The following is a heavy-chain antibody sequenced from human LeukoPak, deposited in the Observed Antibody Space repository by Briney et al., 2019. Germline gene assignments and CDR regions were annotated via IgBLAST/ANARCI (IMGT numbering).Heavy chain of an antibody. V-gene: IGHV3-23*01. CDR1: GFTFNSYA. Sequence: GGSLRLSCAASGFTFNSYAMSWVRQAPGKGLEWVSGISGSGGNTYYADPVKGRFTISRDNSRNTLYLQMNSLTAEDTAVYYCAKSRGYSNTSPFDYWGQGTLVAVSS. D-gene: IGHD6-13*01. CDR3: AKSRGYSNTSPFDY. J-gene: IGHJ4*02. CDR2: ISGSGGNT.